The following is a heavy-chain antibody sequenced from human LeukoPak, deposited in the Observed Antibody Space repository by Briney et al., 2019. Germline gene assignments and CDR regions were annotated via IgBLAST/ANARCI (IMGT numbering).Heavy chain of an antibody. CDR3: ARDQGWEGIDY. D-gene: IGHD1-26*01. CDR2: MNPNSGNT. V-gene: IGHV1-8*02. Sequence: GASVKVSCKASGYTFTSYGISWVRQATGQGLEWMGWMNPNSGNTGYAQKFQGRVTMTRNTSISTAYMELSSLRSEDTAVYYCARDQGWEGIDYWGQGTLVTVSS. CDR1: GYTFTSYG. J-gene: IGHJ4*02.